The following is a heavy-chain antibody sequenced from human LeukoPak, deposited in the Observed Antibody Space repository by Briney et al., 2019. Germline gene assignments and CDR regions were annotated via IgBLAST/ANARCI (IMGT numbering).Heavy chain of an antibody. CDR2: MKGDASLI. J-gene: IGHJ4*02. V-gene: IGHV3-7*01. Sequence: GGSLRLSCAASGFTFGNFWMSWVRQAPGRGLQWVASMKGDASLIYYVDSMKGRFTISRDNARNSLYLQMNSLRVEDTAVYYCARLFGGVTTFDYWGQGALVTVSS. D-gene: IGHD2-8*02. CDR3: ARLFGGVTTFDY. CDR1: GFTFGNFW.